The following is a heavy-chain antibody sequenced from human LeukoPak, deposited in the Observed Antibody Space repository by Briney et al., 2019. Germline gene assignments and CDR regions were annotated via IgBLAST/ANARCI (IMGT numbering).Heavy chain of an antibody. CDR3: ARLGDDFWSGYSTLIDY. CDR1: GGSISSSSYY. D-gene: IGHD3-3*01. CDR2: IYYSGST. Sequence: SETLSLTCTVSGGSISSSSYYWGWIRQPPGTGLEWIGSIYYSGSTYYNPSLKSRVTISVDTSKNQFSLKLSSVTAADTAVYYCARLGDDFWSGYSTLIDYWGQGTLVTVSS. V-gene: IGHV4-39*01. J-gene: IGHJ4*02.